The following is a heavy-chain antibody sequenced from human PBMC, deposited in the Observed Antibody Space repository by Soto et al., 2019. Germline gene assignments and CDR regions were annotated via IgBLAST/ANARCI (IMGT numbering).Heavy chain of an antibody. CDR3: ASPRGLDDAFDF. D-gene: IGHD3-10*01. CDR1: GFTFSSQT. V-gene: IGHV3-21*01. J-gene: IGHJ3*01. CDR2: VSSSGSYK. Sequence: EVQLVESGGGLVKPGWSMRLSCAVSGFTFSSQTMNWVRQAPGQGLEWVSSVSSSGSYKYYADSVKGRFTISRDNAKNSLYLQMNSLRAEDTAVYFCASPRGLDDAFDFWGQGTMVTVSS.